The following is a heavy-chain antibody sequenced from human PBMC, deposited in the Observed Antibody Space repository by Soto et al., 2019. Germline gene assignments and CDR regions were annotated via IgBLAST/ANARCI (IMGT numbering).Heavy chain of an antibody. D-gene: IGHD6-19*01. Sequence: SETLSLTCTVSGGSISSGGYYWSWIRQHPGKGLEWIGYIYDNDSTYYNPSLKSRVTMSVDMSRNQFSLKLSSVTAADTAVYYFARHHMAATDMYFDYWDQATLVTVSS. J-gene: IGHJ4*02. CDR3: ARHHMAATDMYFDY. V-gene: IGHV4-31*03. CDR1: GGSISSGGYY. CDR2: IYDNDST.